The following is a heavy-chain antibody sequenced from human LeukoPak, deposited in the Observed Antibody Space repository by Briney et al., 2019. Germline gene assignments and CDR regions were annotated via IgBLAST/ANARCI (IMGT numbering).Heavy chain of an antibody. CDR1: GVSISSSNSY. CDR2: IYYSGNT. J-gene: IGHJ3*02. CDR3: ARDGTGNDAFDI. V-gene: IGHV4-39*07. Sequence: SETLSLTCTVSGVSISSSNSYWGWIRQPPGKGLEWIGSIYYSGNTYYNASLKSQVSISIDTSKNQFSLRLSSVTAADTAVYYCARDGTGNDAFDIWGQGTMVTVSS. D-gene: IGHD6-13*01.